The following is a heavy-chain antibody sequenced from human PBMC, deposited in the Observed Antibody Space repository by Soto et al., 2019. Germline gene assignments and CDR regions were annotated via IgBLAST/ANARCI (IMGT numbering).Heavy chain of an antibody. CDR1: GFTFGSYW. J-gene: IGHJ3*02. V-gene: IGHV3-74*01. D-gene: IGHD1-7*01. CDR2: IDSDGSST. Sequence: PGGSLRLSCAASGFTFGSYWMNWVRQAPGKGLLWVSRIDSDGSSTTYADSVKGRFTTSRDNAKNTLYLQMSSLRVEDTAVYYCARGAGTTPDENDAFDIWGQGTMVTVSS. CDR3: ARGAGTTPDENDAFDI.